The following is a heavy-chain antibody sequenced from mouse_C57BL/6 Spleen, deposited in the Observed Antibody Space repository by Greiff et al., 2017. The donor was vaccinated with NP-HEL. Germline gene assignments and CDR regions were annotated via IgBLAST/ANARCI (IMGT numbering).Heavy chain of an antibody. Sequence: VQLKESGAELVKPGASVKISCKASGYAFSSYWMNWVKQRPGKGLEWIGQIYPGDGDTNYNGKFKGKATLTADKSSSTAYMQLSSLTSEDSAVYFCAKKGDYYGSSLDYWGQGTTLTVSS. J-gene: IGHJ2*01. D-gene: IGHD1-1*01. V-gene: IGHV1-80*01. CDR2: IYPGDGDT. CDR1: GYAFSSYW. CDR3: AKKGDYYGSSLDY.